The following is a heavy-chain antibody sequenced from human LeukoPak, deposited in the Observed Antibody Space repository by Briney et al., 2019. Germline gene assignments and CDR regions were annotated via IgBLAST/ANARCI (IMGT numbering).Heavy chain of an antibody. V-gene: IGHV4-59*01. D-gene: IGHD7-27*01. Sequence: SPSETLSLTCSVSSGFITAYYWSWIRQPPGKGLEWIGYVYYSGSTEYNPSLRSRVTISLEMSTHQFSLNLTSVTAADTAVYYCATNTGTVFDYWGQGALVTVSS. CDR2: VYYSGST. CDR3: ATNTGTVFDY. CDR1: SGFITAYY. J-gene: IGHJ4*02.